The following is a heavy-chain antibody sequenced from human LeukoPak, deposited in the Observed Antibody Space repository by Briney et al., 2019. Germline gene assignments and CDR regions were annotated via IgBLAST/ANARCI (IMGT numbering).Heavy chain of an antibody. D-gene: IGHD3-10*01. CDR3: ARHHDSGTSRIHMDV. Sequence: GESLKISCKGYGYRFTDYWIGWVRQMPGKGLEWMAMSFPGDSDTRYSLSFQGQVTISADKSISTAYLQWSSLRASDTAIYYCARHHDSGTSRIHMDVWGKGTTVTVSS. V-gene: IGHV5-51*01. J-gene: IGHJ6*03. CDR2: SFPGDSDT. CDR1: GYRFTDYW.